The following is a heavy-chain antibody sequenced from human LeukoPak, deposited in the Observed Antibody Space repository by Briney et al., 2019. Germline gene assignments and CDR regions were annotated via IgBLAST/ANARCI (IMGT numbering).Heavy chain of an antibody. V-gene: IGHV1-3*01. CDR2: INAGNGNT. CDR3: ARGRCSSTSCYLFNY. J-gene: IGHJ4*02. Sequence: ASVKVSCKASGYTFTSYAMHWVRQAPGQRLEWMGWINAGNGNTKYSQKFQGRVTITRDTSASTAYMELSSLRSEDTAVYYCARGRCSSTSCYLFNYWGQGTLVTVSS. CDR1: GYTFTSYA. D-gene: IGHD2-2*01.